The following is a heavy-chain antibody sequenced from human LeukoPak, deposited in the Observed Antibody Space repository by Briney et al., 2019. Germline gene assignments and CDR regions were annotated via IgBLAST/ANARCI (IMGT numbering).Heavy chain of an antibody. J-gene: IGHJ4*02. CDR3: ARGNWVVITPDY. V-gene: IGHV4-59*01. CDR2: IYYSGST. D-gene: IGHD3-22*01. CDR1: GGSISTYY. Sequence: SETLSLTCTVSGGSISTYYWSWIRQPPGKGLEWIGYIYYSGSTNYNPSLKSRVTISIDTSKNQFSLKLSSVTAADTAVYYCARGNWVVITPDYWGQGTLVTVSS.